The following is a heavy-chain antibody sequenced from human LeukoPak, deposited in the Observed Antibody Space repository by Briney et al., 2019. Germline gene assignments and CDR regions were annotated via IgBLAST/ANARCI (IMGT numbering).Heavy chain of an antibody. J-gene: IGHJ6*04. CDR1: GFTFSHYA. D-gene: IGHD3-10*01. CDR3: VSGSMDV. Sequence: GGSLRLSCAASGFTFSHYAMHWVRQAPGKGLEYVSAISSNGNTKYYANSMKGRFTISRDNSKNALYLQMGSLRAEDMAVYYCVSGSMDVWGKGTTVTVSS. CDR2: ISSNGNTK. V-gene: IGHV3-64*01.